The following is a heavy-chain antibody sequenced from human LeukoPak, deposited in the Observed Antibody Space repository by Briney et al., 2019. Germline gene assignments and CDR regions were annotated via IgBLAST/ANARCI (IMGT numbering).Heavy chain of an antibody. V-gene: IGHV1-18*01. CDR2: ISAYNGNT. CDR3: ARDDLGRYYLDDSSGSAFDY. CDR1: GYTFTSYG. D-gene: IGHD3-22*01. Sequence: ASVKVSCRASGYTFTSYGISWVRQAPGQGLEWMGWISAYNGNTNYAQKLQGRVTMTTDTSTSTAYMELRSLRSDDTAVYYCARDDLGRYYLDDSSGSAFDYWGQGTLVTVSS. J-gene: IGHJ4*02.